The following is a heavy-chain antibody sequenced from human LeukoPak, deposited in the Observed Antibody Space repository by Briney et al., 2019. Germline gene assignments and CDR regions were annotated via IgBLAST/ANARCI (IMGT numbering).Heavy chain of an antibody. CDR3: ARDIELST. J-gene: IGHJ3*01. Sequence: GGSLRLSCAASGFTFSTYAMTWVRQAPGKGLEWVSLIASSGLNTYYADSVRGRFTISRDNSKNTLSLQMNSLRVEDTAIYYCARDIELSTWGLGTLVTVPS. V-gene: IGHV3-23*01. D-gene: IGHD5-12*01. CDR2: IASSGLNT. CDR1: GFTFSTYA.